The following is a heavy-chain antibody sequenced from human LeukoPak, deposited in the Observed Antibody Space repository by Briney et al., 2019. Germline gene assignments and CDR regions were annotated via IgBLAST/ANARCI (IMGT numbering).Heavy chain of an antibody. CDR3: AKDRRGCSSTSCYYRFDY. D-gene: IGHD2-2*01. CDR2: ISDSGGST. J-gene: IGHJ4*02. V-gene: IGHV3-23*01. Sequence: GGSLRLSCAASGFTFSSYSMNWVRQAPGKGLEWVSAISDSGGSTYYADSVKGRFTISRGNSKNTVYLQMNSLRAEDTAVYYCAKDRRGCSSTSCYYRFDYWGQGTLVTVSS. CDR1: GFTFSSYS.